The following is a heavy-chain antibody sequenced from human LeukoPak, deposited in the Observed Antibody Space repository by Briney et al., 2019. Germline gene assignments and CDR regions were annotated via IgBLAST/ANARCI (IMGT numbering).Heavy chain of an antibody. V-gene: IGHV3-15*01. D-gene: IGHD2-15*01. CDR1: GFSFSNAW. CDR3: CRGWLDY. J-gene: IGHJ4*02. Sequence: GGSLRLSCAASGFSFSNAWMSWARQASGKGLEWVGRIKSKTDGGTIHYAAPVKGRFTISRDDSKNMVFLQMNSLNTEDTAVYYCCRGWLDYWGQGTLVAVSS. CDR2: IKSKTDGGTI.